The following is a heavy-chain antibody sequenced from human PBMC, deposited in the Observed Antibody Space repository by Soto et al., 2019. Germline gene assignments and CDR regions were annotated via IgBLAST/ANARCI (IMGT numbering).Heavy chain of an antibody. D-gene: IGHD6-19*01. CDR2: INAGNSNI. CDR3: ARDGAVAGDSNFDY. J-gene: IGHJ4*02. Sequence: ASVKVSCKASGYTFTSSAIHWVRQAPGQGLEWMGWINAGNSNIKHSQKFQHRVTITRDTSASTAYMELSSLRFEDTAVYYCARDGAVAGDSNFDYWGQGTPVTVSS. CDR1: GYTFTSSA. V-gene: IGHV1-3*01.